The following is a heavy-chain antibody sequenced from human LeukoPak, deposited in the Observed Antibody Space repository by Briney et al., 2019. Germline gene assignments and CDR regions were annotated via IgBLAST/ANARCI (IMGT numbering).Heavy chain of an antibody. CDR3: ARHFYDFWSGTPYNWFDP. CDR2: IYYSGST. D-gene: IGHD3-3*01. CDR1: GYSISSSYY. V-gene: IGHV4-39*01. J-gene: IGHJ5*02. Sequence: SETLSLTCTVSGYSISSSYYWGWIRQPPGKGLEWIGSIYYSGSTYYNPSLKSRVTISVDTSKNQFSLKLSSVTAADTAVYYCARHFYDFWSGTPYNWFDPWGQGTLVTVSS.